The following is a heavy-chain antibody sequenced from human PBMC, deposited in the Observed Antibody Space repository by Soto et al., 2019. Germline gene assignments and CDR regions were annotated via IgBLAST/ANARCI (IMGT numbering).Heavy chain of an antibody. J-gene: IGHJ3*02. CDR3: ARDHGIVGATIRSEDAFDI. CDR2: SNPNSGGT. V-gene: IGHV1-2*04. D-gene: IGHD1-26*01. Sequence: QVQLVQSGAEVKKPGASVKVSCKASGYTFTGYYMHWVRQAPGQGLEWMGWSNPNSGGTNYAQKFQGWVTITRDTSISTAYRELSRLRSDDTAVYYCARDHGIVGATIRSEDAFDILGQGTMVTVSS. CDR1: GYTFTGYY.